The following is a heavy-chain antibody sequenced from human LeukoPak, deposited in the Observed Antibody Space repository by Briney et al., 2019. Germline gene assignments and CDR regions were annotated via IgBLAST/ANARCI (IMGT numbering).Heavy chain of an antibody. CDR1: GYMVSDYY. J-gene: IGHJ4*02. D-gene: IGHD6-13*01. V-gene: IGHV1-2*02. Sequence: ASVTVSCKTSGYMVSDYYMHWVRQAPGQGLEWMGWIRGDTGDTDSPQKFQGRVTMTRDTSTNTAYMEQRRLRYDDTAIYFCARVRGNSCDYWGQGTLVTVSS. CDR3: ARVRGNSCDY. CDR2: IRGDTGDT.